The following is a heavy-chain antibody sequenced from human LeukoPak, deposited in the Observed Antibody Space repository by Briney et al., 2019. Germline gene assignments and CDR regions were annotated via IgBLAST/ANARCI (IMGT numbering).Heavy chain of an antibody. CDR1: GFTFSSFT. Sequence: GGSLRLSCAASGFTFSSFTMSWVRQAPGKGLEWVSGISGNGGSTYFADSVKGRFTISRDNSQNTLYLQMNSLRAEDTAVYYCAKDQEAAGTEFYFDYWGQGTLVTVSS. CDR2: ISGNGGST. V-gene: IGHV3-23*01. J-gene: IGHJ4*02. D-gene: IGHD6-25*01. CDR3: AKDQEAAGTEFYFDY.